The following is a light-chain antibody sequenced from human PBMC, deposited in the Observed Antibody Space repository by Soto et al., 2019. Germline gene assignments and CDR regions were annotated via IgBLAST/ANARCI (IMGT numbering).Light chain of an antibody. Sequence: AIRMTQSPSSLSASTGDRVTITCRASQGISSYLAWYQQKPGKAPKLLIYAASTLQRGVPSRFSGSGSRTDFTLTISCLQSEDFATYYCQQYYSYPRTFGQGTKVEIK. CDR2: AAS. V-gene: IGKV1-8*01. J-gene: IGKJ1*01. CDR1: QGISSY. CDR3: QQYYSYPRT.